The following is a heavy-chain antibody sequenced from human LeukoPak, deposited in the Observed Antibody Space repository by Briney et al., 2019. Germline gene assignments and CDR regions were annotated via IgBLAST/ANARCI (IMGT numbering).Heavy chain of an antibody. J-gene: IGHJ4*02. D-gene: IGHD1-26*01. CDR1: GFTFSSYS. V-gene: IGHV3-48*04. Sequence: PGGSLRLSCAASGFTFSSYSMSWVRQAPRKGLEWVSYISSTGSSIYYAGSVKGRFTISRDNAKNSLYLQMNSLRAEDTAVYYCARARGAADYWGQGTLVTVSS. CDR3: ARARGAADY. CDR2: ISSTGSSI.